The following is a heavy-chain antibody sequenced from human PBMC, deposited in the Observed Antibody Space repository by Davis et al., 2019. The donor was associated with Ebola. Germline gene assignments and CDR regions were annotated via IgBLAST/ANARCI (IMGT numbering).Heavy chain of an antibody. V-gene: IGHV3-23*01. CDR2: ISNSGGTT. Sequence: PGGSLRLSCAASGFTFSNYDMTWVRQAPGKGLDWVSRISNSGGTTYYADSVRGRFTISRDNSRNTLYLQMNSLRAEDTAVYYCAGAWDWGQGTLVTVSS. CDR3: AGAWD. J-gene: IGHJ4*02. CDR1: GFTFSNYD. D-gene: IGHD3-16*01.